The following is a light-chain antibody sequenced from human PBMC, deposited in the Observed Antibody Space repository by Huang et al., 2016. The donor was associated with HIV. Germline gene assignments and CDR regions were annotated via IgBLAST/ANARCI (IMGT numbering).Light chain of an antibody. CDR2: LGS. J-gene: IGKJ3*01. CDR3: TQSLQTQYT. Sequence: DIVMTQSPVSLPVTPGEPALISCRANQSLLNINGQRYLEWYFQKPGQSPQLLIYLGSKRASGVPDRIRAGVLGTYFTLIITRVEAADVGIYYCTQSLQTQYTFGPGTRVDL. V-gene: IGKV2-28*01. CDR1: QSLLNINGQRY.